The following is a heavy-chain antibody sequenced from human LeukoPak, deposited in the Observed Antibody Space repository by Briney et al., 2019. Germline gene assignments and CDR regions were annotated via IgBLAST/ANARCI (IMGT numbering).Heavy chain of an antibody. CDR3: ARDRYYYDSSGYWGREEDYYYYGMDV. D-gene: IGHD3-22*01. V-gene: IGHV3-30*03. CDR2: ISYDGSNK. CDR1: EFTFSSYS. J-gene: IGHJ6*02. Sequence: PGGSLRLSCAASEFTFSSYSMHWVRQAPGKGLEWVAIISYDGSNKYYADSVKGRFTISRDNSKNTMYLQMNSLRAEDTAVYYCARDRYYYDSSGYWGREEDYYYYGMDVWGQGTTVTVSS.